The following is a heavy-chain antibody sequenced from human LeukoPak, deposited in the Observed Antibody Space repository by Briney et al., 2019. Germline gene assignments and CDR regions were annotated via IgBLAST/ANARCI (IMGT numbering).Heavy chain of an antibody. Sequence: ASVKVSCKASGYTFTSYDINWVRQATGQGLVWMGWMNPNSGNTGYAQKFQGRVTMTGNTSISTAYMELSSLRSEDTAVYYCARGHATAGVYGDYGMDVWGQGTTVTVSS. CDR1: GYTFTSYD. V-gene: IGHV1-8*01. D-gene: IGHD4-17*01. J-gene: IGHJ6*02. CDR2: MNPNSGNT. CDR3: ARGHATAGVYGDYGMDV.